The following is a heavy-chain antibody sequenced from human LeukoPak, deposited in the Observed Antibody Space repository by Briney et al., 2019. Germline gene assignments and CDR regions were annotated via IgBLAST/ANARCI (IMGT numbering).Heavy chain of an antibody. V-gene: IGHV3-23*01. CDR3: ARDLTGSWYERYDY. Sequence: GGSLRLSCAASGFTFSSYAMSWVRQAPGKGLEWVSAISGSGGSTYYADSVKGRFTISRDNAKNSLYLQMNSLRAEDTAVYYCARDLTGSWYERYDYWGQGTLVTVSS. CDR1: GFTFSSYA. J-gene: IGHJ4*02. CDR2: ISGSGGST. D-gene: IGHD6-13*01.